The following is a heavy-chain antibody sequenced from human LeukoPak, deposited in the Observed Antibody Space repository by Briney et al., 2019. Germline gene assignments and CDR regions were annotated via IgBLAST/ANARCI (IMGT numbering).Heavy chain of an antibody. V-gene: IGHV4-59*01. CDR2: IYYSGDT. Sequence: SETLSLTCTVSGGSISSYYWSWIRQPPGKGLEWIGYIYYSGDTNYNPSLKSRVTISVDTSKNQFSLQLSSLTAAVTAGYYCARVGRYFPYYFDYWGQGTLVTVSS. J-gene: IGHJ4*02. D-gene: IGHD1-26*01. CDR3: ARVGRYFPYYFDY. CDR1: GGSISSYY.